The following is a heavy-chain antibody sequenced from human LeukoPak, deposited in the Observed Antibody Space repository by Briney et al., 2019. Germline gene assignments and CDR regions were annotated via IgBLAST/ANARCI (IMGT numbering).Heavy chain of an antibody. J-gene: IGHJ4*02. Sequence: GGSVRLSCAASGFTFSSYEMNWVRQAPGKGLEWVSYISSSGSTKYYADSVKGRFTISRDNAKNSLYLQMISLRAEDTALYYCARVEGFIDYWGQAILASVSS. CDR2: ISSSGSTK. V-gene: IGHV3-48*03. CDR1: GFTFSSYE. D-gene: IGHD3-16*02. CDR3: ARVEGFIDY.